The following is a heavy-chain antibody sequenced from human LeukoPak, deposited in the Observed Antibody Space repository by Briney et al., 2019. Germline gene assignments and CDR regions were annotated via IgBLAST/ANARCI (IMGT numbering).Heavy chain of an antibody. Sequence: PGGSLRLSCAASGFTFSSYAMHWVRQAPGKGLEWVAVISYDGSNKYYADSVKGRFTISRDNSKNTLYLQMNSLRAEDTAVYYCARGSPPAVRRGYFDYWGQGTLVTVSS. CDR2: ISYDGSNK. J-gene: IGHJ4*02. CDR3: ARGSPPAVRRGYFDY. CDR1: GFTFSSYA. V-gene: IGHV3-30-3*01. D-gene: IGHD6-13*01.